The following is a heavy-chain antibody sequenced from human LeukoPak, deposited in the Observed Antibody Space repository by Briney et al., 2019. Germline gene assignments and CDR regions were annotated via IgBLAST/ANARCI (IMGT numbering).Heavy chain of an antibody. Sequence: ASVKVSCKASGYTFTSYAMHWVRQAPGQRLEWMGWINAVNGNTKYSQKFQGRVTITRDTSASTAYMELSSLRSEDTAVYYCASPIYYYYGMDVWGQGTTVTVSS. J-gene: IGHJ6*02. CDR3: ASPIYYYYGMDV. CDR1: GYTFTSYA. V-gene: IGHV1-3*01. CDR2: INAVNGNT.